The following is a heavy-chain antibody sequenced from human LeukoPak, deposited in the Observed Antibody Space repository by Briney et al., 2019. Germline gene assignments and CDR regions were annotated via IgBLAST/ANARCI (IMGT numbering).Heavy chain of an antibody. CDR1: GYTFSSYG. V-gene: IGHV1-18*01. J-gene: IGHJ4*02. Sequence: ASVKVSCKASGYTFSSYGINWARQAPGQGLEWMGWISSYSGNTNYAQKLQGRVTMTTDTSTSTAYMELRSLRSGDTAVYYCARDESGPFDYWGQGTLVTVSS. CDR3: ARDESGPFDY. D-gene: IGHD1-26*01. CDR2: ISSYSGNT.